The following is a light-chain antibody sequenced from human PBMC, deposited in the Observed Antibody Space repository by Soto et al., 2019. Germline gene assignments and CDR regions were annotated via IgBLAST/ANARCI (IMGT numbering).Light chain of an antibody. Sequence: QTVVTQEPSFSVSPGGTVTLTCGLSSGSVSTSYYPSWYQQTPGQPPRTLIYSTNTRSSGVPDRFSCSILGNKAALTITGAQADDDSDYYCVLYMGSGLLVFGGGTQLTVL. CDR3: VLYMGSGLLV. CDR1: SGSVSTSYY. CDR2: STN. J-gene: IGLJ3*02. V-gene: IGLV8-61*01.